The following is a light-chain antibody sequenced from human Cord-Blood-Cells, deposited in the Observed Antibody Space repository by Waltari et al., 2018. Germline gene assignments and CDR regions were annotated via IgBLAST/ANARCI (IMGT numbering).Light chain of an antibody. J-gene: IGLJ3*02. Sequence: QSALTQPASVSGSPGQSITISCTGTSSDVGGYNYVPWYQQHPGKAPKLLIYDVSKRPSGVSNRFSGSKSRNTASLTISGLQAEDEADYYCSSYTSSSTWVFGGGTKLTVL. CDR1: SSDVGGYNY. CDR2: DVS. V-gene: IGLV2-14*01. CDR3: SSYTSSSTWV.